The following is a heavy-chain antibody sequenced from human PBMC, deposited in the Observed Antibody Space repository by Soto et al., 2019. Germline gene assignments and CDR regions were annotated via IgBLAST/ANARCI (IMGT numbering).Heavy chain of an antibody. J-gene: IGHJ4*02. Sequence: QVHLQQWGAGLLKPSETLSLTCAVYGGSFSGYYWSWIRQPPGKGLEWIGEITHSGSTNYNPSLKSRVTISVDTSKNQFSLKLSSVTAADTAVYYCARGDLYYDAYWGQGTLVTVFS. CDR1: GGSFSGYY. CDR2: ITHSGST. V-gene: IGHV4-34*01. CDR3: ARGDLYYDAY.